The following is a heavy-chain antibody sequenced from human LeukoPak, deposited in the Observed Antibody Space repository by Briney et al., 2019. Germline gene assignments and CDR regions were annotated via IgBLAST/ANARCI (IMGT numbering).Heavy chain of an antibody. J-gene: IGHJ6*03. V-gene: IGHV3-20*04. Sequence: GGSLRLSCAASGFTFDDYGMSWVRHAPGKGLEWVSGINWNGGSTGYADSVKGRFTISRDNDKNSLYLQMNSLRAEDTALYYCAREYDSSGYYYLGYYYYYMDVWGKGTTVTVSS. CDR3: AREYDSSGYYYLGYYYYYMDV. CDR2: INWNGGST. D-gene: IGHD3-22*01. CDR1: GFTFDDYG.